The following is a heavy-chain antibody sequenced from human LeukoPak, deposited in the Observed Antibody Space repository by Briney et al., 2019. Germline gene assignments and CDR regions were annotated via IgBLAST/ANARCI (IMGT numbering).Heavy chain of an antibody. CDR3: TRGWETTVVTTYYFDY. J-gene: IGHJ4*02. D-gene: IGHD4-23*01. CDR2: IRSKAYGGTT. V-gene: IGHV3-49*03. Sequence: AGGSLRLSCTASGFTFGDYAMSWFRQATGKGLEGVGFIRSKAYGGTTEYAASVKGRFTISRDDSKSIAYLQMNSLKTEDTAVYYCTRGWETTVVTTYYFDYWGQGTLVTVSS. CDR1: GFTFGDYA.